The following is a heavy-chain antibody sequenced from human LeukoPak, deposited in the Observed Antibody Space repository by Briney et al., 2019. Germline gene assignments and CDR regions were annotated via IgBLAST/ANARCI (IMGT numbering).Heavy chain of an antibody. V-gene: IGHV4-38-2*01. CDR2: IYHSGST. Sequence: SETLSLTCAVSGYSISSGYYWGGIRQPPGKGLEWIGSIYHSGSTYYNPSLKSRVTISVDTSKNQFSLKLSSVDARDTALYYWARSPERWLQLLIVYWRQRTLANLSS. D-gene: IGHD5-24*01. CDR1: GYSISSGYY. J-gene: IGHJ4*02. CDR3: ARSPERWLQLLIVY.